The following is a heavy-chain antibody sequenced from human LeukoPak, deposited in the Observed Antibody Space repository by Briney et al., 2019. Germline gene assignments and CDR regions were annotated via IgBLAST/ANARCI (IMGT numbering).Heavy chain of an antibody. CDR3: ARGHDILTGYYTVFDY. Sequence: ASVKVSYKASGYTFTSYYMHWVRQAPGQGLEWMAIINPSGGSTTYAQKFQGRVTMTRDTSTSTVYMELSSLRSEDTAVYYCARGHDILTGYYTVFDYWGQGTLVTVSS. J-gene: IGHJ4*02. CDR1: GYTFTSYY. V-gene: IGHV1-46*01. D-gene: IGHD3-9*01. CDR2: INPSGGST.